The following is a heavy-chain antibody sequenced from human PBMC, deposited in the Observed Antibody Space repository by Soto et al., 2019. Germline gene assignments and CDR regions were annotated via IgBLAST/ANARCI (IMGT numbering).Heavy chain of an antibody. CDR2: ISYDGSNK. Sequence: GGSLRLSCAASGFTFSSYGIHWVRQAPGKGLEWVAVISYDGSNKYYADSVKGRFTISRDNSKNTLYLQMNSLRAEDTTVYYCAKDHYGDYGYYFDYWGQGTLVTVSS. CDR3: AKDHYGDYGYYFDY. D-gene: IGHD4-17*01. V-gene: IGHV3-30*18. CDR1: GFTFSSYG. J-gene: IGHJ4*02.